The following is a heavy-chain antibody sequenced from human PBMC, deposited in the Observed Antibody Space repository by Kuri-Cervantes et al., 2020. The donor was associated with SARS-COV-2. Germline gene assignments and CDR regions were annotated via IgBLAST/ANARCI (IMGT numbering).Heavy chain of an antibody. Sequence: GESLKISCAASGSTFSGSAMHWVRQASGKGLEWVGRIRSKANSYATAYAASVKGRFTISRDDSKNTAYLQMNSLKTEDTAVYYCSRSTVTSPLYGMDVWGQGTTVTVSS. V-gene: IGHV3-73*01. D-gene: IGHD4-17*01. J-gene: IGHJ6*02. CDR3: SRSTVTSPLYGMDV. CDR1: GSTFSGSA. CDR2: IRSKANSYAT.